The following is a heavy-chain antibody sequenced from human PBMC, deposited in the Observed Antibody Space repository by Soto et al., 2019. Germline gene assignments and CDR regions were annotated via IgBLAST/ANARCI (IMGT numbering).Heavy chain of an antibody. V-gene: IGHV5-51*01. D-gene: IGHD3-22*01. CDR3: ASTSVYYDSSGYNRGEYYYYYGMDV. Sequence: GESLKISCKGSGYSLTSYWIGWVRQMPGKGLEWMGIIYPGDSDTRYSPSFQGQVTISADKSISTAYLQWSSLKASDTAMYYCASTSVYYDSSGYNRGEYYYYYGMDVWGHGTTVTVSS. CDR1: GYSLTSYW. CDR2: IYPGDSDT. J-gene: IGHJ6*02.